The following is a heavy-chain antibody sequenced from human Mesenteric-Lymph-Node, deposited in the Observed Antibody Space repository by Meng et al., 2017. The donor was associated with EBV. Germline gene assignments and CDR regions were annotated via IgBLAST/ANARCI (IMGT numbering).Heavy chain of an antibody. CDR1: GYYFTDYD. CDR3: ANDGSPFDY. Sequence: QVQLVQSGGEVKQPGASVKVSCKASGYYFTDYDVDWVRQAPGQGLEWMGRINPKSGDTNYAQRFQGRVTMTRDTSISTAYMELSGLRSDDTAFYYCANDGSPFDYWGQGTLVTVSS. D-gene: IGHD5-24*01. CDR2: INPKSGDT. J-gene: IGHJ4*02. V-gene: IGHV1-2*06.